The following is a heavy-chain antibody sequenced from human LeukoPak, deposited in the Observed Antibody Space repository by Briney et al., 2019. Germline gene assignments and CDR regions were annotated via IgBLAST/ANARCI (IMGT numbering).Heavy chain of an antibody. V-gene: IGHV4-31*03. CDR3: ATARGYSYGPKYYFDH. CDR2: IYYSERT. Sequence: SETLSLSCTVSGCSISSGGYYWSWIRQHSGKGLEWIVYIYYSERTYYNPSLKSRVTISVDTSKNQCSLKLSSVTAADTAVYYCATARGYSYGPKYYFDHWGQGTLVTVSS. D-gene: IGHD5-18*01. CDR1: GCSISSGGYY. J-gene: IGHJ4*02.